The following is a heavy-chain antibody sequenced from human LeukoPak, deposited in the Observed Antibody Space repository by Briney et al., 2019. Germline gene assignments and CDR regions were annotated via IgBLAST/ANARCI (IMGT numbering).Heavy chain of an antibody. CDR3: AKGGGLRAGGSYRIDY. V-gene: IGHV3-23*01. CDR1: GFRFGDYA. CDR2: ISGTGYMT. J-gene: IGHJ4*02. D-gene: IGHD3-16*02. Sequence: GGSLRLSCAASGFRFGDYALAWVRQAPGKGLEWVSGISGTGYMTYYADSVKGRFTISRDNSKNTLYLQMNSLRAEDTAVYYCAKGGGLRAGGSYRIDYWGQGTLVTVSS.